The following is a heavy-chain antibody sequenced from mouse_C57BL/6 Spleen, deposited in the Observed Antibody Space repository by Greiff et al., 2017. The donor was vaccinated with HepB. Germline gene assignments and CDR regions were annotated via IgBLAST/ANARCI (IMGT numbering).Heavy chain of an antibody. Sequence: VKLQQPGAELVKPGASVKVSCKASGYTFTSYWMHWVKQRPGQGLEWIGRIHPSDSDTNYNQKFKGKATLTVDKSSSTAYMQLSSLTSEDSAVYYCAMGDYGSSYGWYFDVWGTGTTVTVSS. CDR2: IHPSDSDT. D-gene: IGHD1-1*01. CDR1: GYTFTSYW. J-gene: IGHJ1*03. V-gene: IGHV1-74*01. CDR3: AMGDYGSSYGWYFDV.